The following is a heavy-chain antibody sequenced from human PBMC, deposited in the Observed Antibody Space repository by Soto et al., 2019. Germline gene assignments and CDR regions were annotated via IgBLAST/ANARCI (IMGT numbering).Heavy chain of an antibody. CDR2: IIPIFGTA. CDR3: ARSHRPKGGRNPPGGSAYGMHV. Sequence: QVQLVQSGAEVKKPGSSVKVSCKASGGTFSSYAISWVRQAPGQGLEWMGGIIPIFGTANYAQKFQGRVTITADESTSTAYMELSSLRSEDTAVYYFARSHRPKGGRNPPGGSAYGMHVWGQGTTVTVSS. D-gene: IGHD3-10*01. CDR1: GGTFSSYA. V-gene: IGHV1-69*01. J-gene: IGHJ6*02.